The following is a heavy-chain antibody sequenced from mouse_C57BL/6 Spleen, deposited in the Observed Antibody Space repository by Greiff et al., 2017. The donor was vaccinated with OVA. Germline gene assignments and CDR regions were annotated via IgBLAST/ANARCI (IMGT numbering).Heavy chain of an antibody. CDR2: IHPNSGST. CDR3: ARSGQLRLNY. J-gene: IGHJ2*01. CDR1: GYTSTSYW. D-gene: IGHD3-2*02. Sequence: QVQLQQSGAELVKPGASVKLSCKASGYTSTSYWMHWVKQRPGQGLEWIGMIHPNSGSTNYNEKFKSKATLTVDKSSSTAYMQLSSLTSEDSAVYYCARSGQLRLNYWGQGTTLTVSS. V-gene: IGHV1-64*01.